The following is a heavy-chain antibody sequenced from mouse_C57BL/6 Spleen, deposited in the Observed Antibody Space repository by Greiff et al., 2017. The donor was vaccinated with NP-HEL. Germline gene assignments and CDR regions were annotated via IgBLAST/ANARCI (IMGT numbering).Heavy chain of an antibody. CDR2: IYPGSGNT. CDR1: GYTFTDYY. J-gene: IGHJ2*01. D-gene: IGHD2-1*01. Sequence: QVQLQQSGAELVRPGASVKLSCKASGYTFTDYYIHWVKQRPGQGLAWIARIYPGSGNTYYNEKFKGKATLTAEKSSSTAYMQLSSLTSEDSAVYCCARYGNNEGFDYWGQGTTLTVSS. CDR3: ARYGNNEGFDY. V-gene: IGHV1-76*01.